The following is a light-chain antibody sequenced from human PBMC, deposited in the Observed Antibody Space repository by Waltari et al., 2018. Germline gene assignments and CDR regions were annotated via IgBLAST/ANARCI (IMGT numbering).Light chain of an antibody. Sequence: YELTQQSSVSVSPGQTARITCSGHALPRQYVYWYQQQPGQAPSLVMFTDSERPSGVPNRFSGSSSGTTATLTISGAQAEDEADYYCQSADSSGTFQGVFGGGTKLTVL. CDR1: ALPRQY. J-gene: IGLJ3*02. V-gene: IGLV3-25*03. CDR2: TDS. CDR3: QSADSSGTFQGV.